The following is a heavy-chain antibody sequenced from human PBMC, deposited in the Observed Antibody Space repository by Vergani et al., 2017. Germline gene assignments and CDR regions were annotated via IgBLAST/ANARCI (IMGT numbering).Heavy chain of an antibody. Sequence: EVQLVESGGGLVQPGRSLRLSCAASGFTFDDYAMHWVRQAPGKGLEWVSGISWNSGSIGYADSVKGRFTISRDNAKNSLYLQMNSLRAEDTAVYYCAQREETYYFDYWGQGTLVTVSS. CDR2: ISWNSGSI. V-gene: IGHV3-9*01. J-gene: IGHJ4*02. CDR3: AQREETYYFDY. CDR1: GFTFDDYA. D-gene: IGHD5-24*01.